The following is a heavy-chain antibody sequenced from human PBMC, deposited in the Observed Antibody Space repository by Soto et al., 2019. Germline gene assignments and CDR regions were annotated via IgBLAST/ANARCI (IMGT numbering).Heavy chain of an antibody. Sequence: QVQLVQSGAEVKKPGASVKVSCKASGYTFTTHGISWVRQVPGQRLEWMGWVRGDNGHTNYAQSLQGRVTMTTDTSTNTAYMELRSLRSDDTVVYYCARDLGYCRSGTCYREWFDPWGQGTLVTVSS. J-gene: IGHJ5*02. CDR2: VRGDNGHT. D-gene: IGHD2-15*01. CDR3: ARDLGYCRSGTCYREWFDP. CDR1: GYTFTTHG. V-gene: IGHV1-18*01.